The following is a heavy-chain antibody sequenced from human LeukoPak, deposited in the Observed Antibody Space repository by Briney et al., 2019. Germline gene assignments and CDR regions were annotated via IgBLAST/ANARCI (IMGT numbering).Heavy chain of an antibody. CDR1: EFTFSNYA. Sequence: GGSLRLSCAASEFTFSNYAMSWVRQAPGKGLEWVSAISGSGGSTYYADSVKGRFTISRDNSENTLYLQMTSLRAEDTAVYYCARAFCSSISCYQGPFDFWGQGTLVTVSS. CDR2: ISGSGGST. D-gene: IGHD2-2*01. V-gene: IGHV3-23*01. J-gene: IGHJ4*02. CDR3: ARAFCSSISCYQGPFDF.